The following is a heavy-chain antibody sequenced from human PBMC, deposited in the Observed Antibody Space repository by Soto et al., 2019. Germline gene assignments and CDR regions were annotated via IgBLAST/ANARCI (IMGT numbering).Heavy chain of an antibody. V-gene: IGHV4-59*01. J-gene: IGHJ3*02. CDR1: GGSISSYY. D-gene: IGHD3-3*01. CDR3: ASRMEENAFDI. CDR2: IYYSGST. Sequence: ASETLSLTCTVSGGSISSYYWSWIRQPPGKGLEWIGYIYYSGSTNYNPSLKSRVTISVDTSKNQFSLKLSSVTAADTAVYYCASRMEENAFDIWGQGTMVTVSS.